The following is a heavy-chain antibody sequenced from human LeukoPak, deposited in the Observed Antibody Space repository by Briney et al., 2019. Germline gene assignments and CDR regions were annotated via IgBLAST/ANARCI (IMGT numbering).Heavy chain of an antibody. CDR1: GFTFNDYY. D-gene: IGHD3-22*01. V-gene: IGHV3-11*04. CDR2: ISSNGATK. Sequence: GGSLRLSCEASGFTFNDYYLAWNRQAPGKGLEWVSFISSNGATKYYADSVKGRFTISRDNAKNSLFLYMNSLRDDDTAVYYCAIQMTMIVVVPYFDYWGQGALVTVSS. J-gene: IGHJ4*02. CDR3: AIQMTMIVVVPYFDY.